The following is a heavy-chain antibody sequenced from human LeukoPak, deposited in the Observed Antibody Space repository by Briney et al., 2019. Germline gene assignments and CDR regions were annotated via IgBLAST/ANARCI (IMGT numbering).Heavy chain of an antibody. J-gene: IGHJ4*02. CDR3: ARDPGSIAAH. CDR1: GFTFSSYS. V-gene: IGHV3-21*01. D-gene: IGHD6-6*01. Sequence: GGSLRLSCAVSGFTFSSYSMNWVRRAPGKGLEWVSSISSSSSYIYYADSVKGRFTISRDNAKNSLYLQTNSLRAEDTAVYYCARDPGSIAAHWGQGTLVTVSS. CDR2: ISSSSSYI.